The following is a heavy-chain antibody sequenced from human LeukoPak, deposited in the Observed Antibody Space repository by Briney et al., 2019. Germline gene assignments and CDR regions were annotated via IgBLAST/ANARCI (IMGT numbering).Heavy chain of an antibody. Sequence: PGGSLRLSCAASGFTFSSYAMSWVRQAPGKGLEWVSAISGSGGSTYYADSVKGRFTISRDNSKNTLYLQMNSLRAEDTAVYYCAKDIGSESPYYDFWSGPPAYYYYMDVWGKGTTVTVSS. D-gene: IGHD3-3*01. CDR1: GFTFSSYA. CDR2: ISGSGGST. J-gene: IGHJ6*03. V-gene: IGHV3-23*01. CDR3: AKDIGSESPYYDFWSGPPAYYYYMDV.